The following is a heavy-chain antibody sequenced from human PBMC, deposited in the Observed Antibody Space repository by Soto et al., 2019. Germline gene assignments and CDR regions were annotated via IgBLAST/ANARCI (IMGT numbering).Heavy chain of an antibody. V-gene: IGHV4-39*02. CDR2: IYYSGST. Sequence: ASETLSLTCTVSGGSISSYCWCWIRQPPEKGMEWIGSIYYSGSTYYNPSLKSRVFISVDTSKNHFPLKLTSVTVADTAVYYCARPGGSGWFYFDSWGQGSQLTVSS. CDR1: GGSISSYC. D-gene: IGHD6-13*01. CDR3: ARPGGSGWFYFDS. J-gene: IGHJ4*02.